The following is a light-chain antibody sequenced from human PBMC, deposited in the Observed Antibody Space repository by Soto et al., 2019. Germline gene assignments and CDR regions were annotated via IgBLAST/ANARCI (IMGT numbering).Light chain of an antibody. CDR2: GAS. CDR3: QQYNKWPLFT. Sequence: EIVLTQSPATLSVSPGERATLSCRASRSVSSNLAWYQQRPGQAPRLLIYGASTRATGISARFSGSGSGTEFTLTISSLQSEDFTVYYCQQYNKWPLFTFGPGTRVDFK. V-gene: IGKV3-15*01. CDR1: RSVSSN. J-gene: IGKJ3*01.